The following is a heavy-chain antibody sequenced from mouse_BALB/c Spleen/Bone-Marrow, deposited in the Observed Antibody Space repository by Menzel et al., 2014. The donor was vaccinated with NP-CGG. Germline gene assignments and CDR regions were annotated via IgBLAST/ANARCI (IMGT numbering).Heavy chain of an antibody. CDR1: GYTFTDYA. Sequence: VKLVESGAELVRPGVSVKISCKGSGYTFTDYAMHWVKQSHAKSLEWIGIISSSYGDATYNQKFKGKATMTVDKSSNTAYMELARLTSEDSAIHYCARGLSYYYGTSYYFDYWGQGTTLTVSS. CDR2: ISSSYGDA. V-gene: IGHV1S137*01. D-gene: IGHD1-1*01. CDR3: ARGLSYYYGTSYYFDY. J-gene: IGHJ2*01.